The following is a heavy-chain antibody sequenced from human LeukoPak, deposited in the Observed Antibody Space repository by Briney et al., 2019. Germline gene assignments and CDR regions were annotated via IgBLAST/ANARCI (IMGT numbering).Heavy chain of an antibody. D-gene: IGHD4-23*01. V-gene: IGHV3-66*01. CDR3: VREYGGNHYFDY. CDR1: GFTVSSNH. Sequence: PGGSLRLCCAASGFTVSSNHMSWVRQAPGKGLEWISIVYSGGTTYYADSVKGRFTISRDNSKNTLYLQMNSLRAEDTAVYYCVREYGGNHYFDYWGQGTQVTVSS. CDR2: VYSGGTT. J-gene: IGHJ4*02.